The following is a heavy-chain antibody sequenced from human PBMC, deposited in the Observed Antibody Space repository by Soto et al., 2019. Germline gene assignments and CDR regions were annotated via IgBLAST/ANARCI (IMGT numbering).Heavy chain of an antibody. J-gene: IGHJ4*02. CDR1: GGSISSSSYY. CDR3: ARTSSGWYRLGEPFDY. D-gene: IGHD6-19*01. Sequence: PSETLSLTCTVSGGSISSSSYYWGWIRQPPGKGLEWIGSIYYSGSTYYNPSLKSRVTISVDTSKNQFSLKLSSVTAADTAVYYCARTSSGWYRLGEPFDYWGQGTLVTV. CDR2: IYYSGST. V-gene: IGHV4-39*01.